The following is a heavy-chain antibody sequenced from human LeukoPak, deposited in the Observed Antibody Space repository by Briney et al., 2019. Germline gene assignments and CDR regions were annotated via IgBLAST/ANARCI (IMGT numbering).Heavy chain of an antibody. CDR1: GDSISSTPHH. CDR3: ARGVYINMNGLYFDY. J-gene: IGHJ4*02. D-gene: IGHD5/OR15-5a*01. CDR2: IHYTGGT. V-gene: IGHV4-39*02. Sequence: SETLSLTCTVSGDSISSTPHHWAWLRQPPGEALEWIASIHYTGGTRHNASLKSRITISLDTSSNHFSLQLRSVTAADTAVYRCARGVYINMNGLYFDYWGQGALVTVSS.